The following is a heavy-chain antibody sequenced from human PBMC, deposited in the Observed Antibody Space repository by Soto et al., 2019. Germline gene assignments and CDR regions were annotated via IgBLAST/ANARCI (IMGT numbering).Heavy chain of an antibody. CDR2: IYHSGST. Sequence: ASETLSLTCAVSGGSFSRGGYSWSWIRQPPGKGPEWIGYIYHSGSTYYNPSLKSRVTISVDRSKNQFSLKLNSVTAADTAVYYCAAYYDFWTAFDPWGQGTLVTVSS. V-gene: IGHV4-30-2*01. D-gene: IGHD3-3*01. CDR1: GGSFSRGGYS. J-gene: IGHJ5*02. CDR3: AAYYDFWTAFDP.